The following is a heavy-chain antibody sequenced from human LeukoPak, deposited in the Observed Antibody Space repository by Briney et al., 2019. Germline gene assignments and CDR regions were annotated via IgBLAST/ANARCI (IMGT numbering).Heavy chain of an antibody. D-gene: IGHD2-2*01. V-gene: IGHV4-59*12. Sequence: SETLSLTXTVSGGSISSYYWSWIRQPPGKGLEWIGYIYYSGSTYYNPSLKSRVTISVDTSKNQFSLKLSSVTAADTAVYYCARDSFSSYCSSTSCSSFDYWGQGTLVTVSS. CDR1: GGSISSYY. CDR3: ARDSFSSYCSSTSCSSFDY. J-gene: IGHJ4*02. CDR2: IYYSGST.